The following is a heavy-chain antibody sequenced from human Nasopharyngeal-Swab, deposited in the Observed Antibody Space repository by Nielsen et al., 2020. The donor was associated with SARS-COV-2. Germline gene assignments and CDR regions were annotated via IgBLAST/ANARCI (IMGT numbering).Heavy chain of an antibody. J-gene: IGHJ4*02. CDR2: IYSRGET. Sequence: GESLKISCEVSGFSVSYNYMSWVRQAPGKGLEWVAVIYSRGETHYTDSVRGRFTISRENAKNSLYLQMNSLRAGDTAVYYCARGTAVAGILYYFDYWGQGTLVTVSS. CDR1: GFSVSYNY. D-gene: IGHD6-19*01. CDR3: ARGTAVAGILYYFDY. V-gene: IGHV3-66*01.